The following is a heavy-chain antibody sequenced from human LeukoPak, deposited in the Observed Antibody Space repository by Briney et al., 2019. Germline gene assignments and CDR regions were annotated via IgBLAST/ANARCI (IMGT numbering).Heavy chain of an antibody. J-gene: IGHJ4*02. CDR3: ARDGKRTFMITSGGARPYYFDY. Sequence: SETLSLTCTVSGGSISSSSYSWGWIRQPPGKGLEWIGNIYYSGNTYYNPSLKSRVTISVDTSKNQFSLKLRSVTAADTAVYYCARDGKRTFMITSGGARPYYFDYWGQGSLVTVSS. V-gene: IGHV4-39*07. CDR1: GGSISSSSYS. D-gene: IGHD3-16*01. CDR2: IYYSGNT.